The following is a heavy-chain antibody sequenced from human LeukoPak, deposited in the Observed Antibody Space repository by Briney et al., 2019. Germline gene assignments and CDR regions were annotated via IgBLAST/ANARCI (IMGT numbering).Heavy chain of an antibody. CDR3: ARGSTAAVPDWFDP. J-gene: IGHJ5*02. D-gene: IGHD6-6*01. CDR2: IYHSGST. V-gene: IGHV4-30-2*01. Sequence: SETLSLTCAVSGGSISSGGYSWSWIRQPPGKGLEWIGYIYHSGSTYYNPSLKSRVTISVDRSKNQFSLKLSSVTAADTAVYYCARGSTAAVPDWFDPWGQGTLVTVSS. CDR1: GGSISSGGYS.